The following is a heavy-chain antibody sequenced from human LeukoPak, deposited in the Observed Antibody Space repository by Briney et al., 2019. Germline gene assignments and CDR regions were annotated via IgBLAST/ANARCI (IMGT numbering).Heavy chain of an antibody. CDR3: ARRAGDYSHPYDY. CDR2: IYSGGST. CDR1: GFTGSTNS. D-gene: IGHD3-22*01. Sequence: GSLRLFCTGSGFTGSTNSMNWVRQTPGKGLEWVSFIYSGGSTHYSDSVKGRFTISRDNSKNTLYLQMNSLRAEDTAMYYCARRAGDYSHPYDYWGQGTLVTVSS. J-gene: IGHJ4*02. V-gene: IGHV3-53*01.